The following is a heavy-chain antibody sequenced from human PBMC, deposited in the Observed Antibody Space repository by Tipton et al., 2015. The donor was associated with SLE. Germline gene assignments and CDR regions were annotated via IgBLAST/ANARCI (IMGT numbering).Heavy chain of an antibody. D-gene: IGHD6-13*01. Sequence: QLVQSGGGVVQPGGSLRLSCAASGFTFSSYGMHWVRQAPGKGLEWVAFIRYDGSNKYYADSVKGRFTISRDNSKNTLYLQMNSLRAEDTAVYYCARRAIQQQRRGYMDVWGKGTTVTVSS. CDR2: IRYDGSNK. J-gene: IGHJ6*03. V-gene: IGHV3-30*02. CDR3: ARRAIQQQRRGYMDV. CDR1: GFTFSSYG.